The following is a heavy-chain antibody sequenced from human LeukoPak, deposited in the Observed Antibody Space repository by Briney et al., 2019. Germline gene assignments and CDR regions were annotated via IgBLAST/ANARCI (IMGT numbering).Heavy chain of an antibody. CDR2: ISYDGSNK. V-gene: IGHV3-30*18. CDR1: GFTFSRYG. CDR3: AKSGGGYSSGWFY. D-gene: IGHD6-19*01. J-gene: IGHJ4*02. Sequence: GGSLRLSCAASGFTFSRYGMHWVRQAPGKGLEWVAVISYDGSNKYYADSVKGRFTISRDNSKNTLYLQMNSLRAEDTAVYYCAKSGGGYSSGWFYWGQGTLVTVSS.